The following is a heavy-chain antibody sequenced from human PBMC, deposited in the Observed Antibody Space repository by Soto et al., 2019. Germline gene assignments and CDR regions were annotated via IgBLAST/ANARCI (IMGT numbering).Heavy chain of an antibody. CDR2: MNPGSGDT. Sequence: ASVKVSCKASGYNFTNNDVSWVRQATGQGLEWMGWMNPGSGDTGYAQKFQGRVTMTRDISIATAYMELGSLRSDDTAIYYCARMATFGSLNWFDPWGQGTLVTVSS. CDR1: GYNFTNND. D-gene: IGHD3-16*01. CDR3: ARMATFGSLNWFDP. J-gene: IGHJ5*02. V-gene: IGHV1-8*01.